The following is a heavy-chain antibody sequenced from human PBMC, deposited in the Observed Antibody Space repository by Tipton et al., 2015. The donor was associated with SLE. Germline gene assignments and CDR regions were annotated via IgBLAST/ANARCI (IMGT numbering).Heavy chain of an antibody. CDR2: ISGSGSSI. Sequence: SLRLSSAASGFTFSSYEMNWVRQAPGKGLEWVSYISGSGSSIYYADSVKGRFTISRDNAKISLYLQMSSLRAEDTAVYYCARRRIGAAGRDYYYYMDVWGKGTTVTVSS. CDR3: ARRRIGAAGRDYYYYMDV. D-gene: IGHD6-13*01. CDR1: GFTFSSYE. V-gene: IGHV3-48*03. J-gene: IGHJ6*03.